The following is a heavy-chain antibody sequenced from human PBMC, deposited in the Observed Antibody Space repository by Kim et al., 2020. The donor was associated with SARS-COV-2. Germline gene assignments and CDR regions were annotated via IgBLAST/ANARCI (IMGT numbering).Heavy chain of an antibody. Sequence: GGSLRLSCAASGFTFSKYWMNWVRRGPGKGLVWVSRVKGDGTDINYADSVKGRFTISRDNAKSTLYLQMNSLRVEDTAVYYCARWSVKDGMDVWGQGTT. J-gene: IGHJ6*02. CDR3: ARWSVKDGMDV. V-gene: IGHV3-74*01. CDR1: GFTFSKYW. CDR2: VKGDGTDI.